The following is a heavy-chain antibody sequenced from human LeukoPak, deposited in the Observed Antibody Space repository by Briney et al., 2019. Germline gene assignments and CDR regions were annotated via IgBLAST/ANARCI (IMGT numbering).Heavy chain of an antibody. CDR2: IYPRDGST. V-gene: IGHV1-46*01. CDR3: ARDQEGFDY. CDR1: GYTFTSNY. Sequence: ASVKVSCKASGYTFTSNYIHWVRQAPGQGLEWMGMIYPRDGSTSYAQKFQGRVTVTRDTSTSTVHMELSGLRSEDAAVYYCARDQEGFDYWGQGTLVTVSS. J-gene: IGHJ4*02.